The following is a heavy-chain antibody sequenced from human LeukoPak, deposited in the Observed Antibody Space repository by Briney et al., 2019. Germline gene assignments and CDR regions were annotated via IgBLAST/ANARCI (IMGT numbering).Heavy chain of an antibody. Sequence: PGGPLRLSCAASGFTFSSYSMNWVRQAPGKGLEWVSSISSSSSYIYYADSVKGRFTISRDNAKNSLYLQMNSLRAEDTAVYYCARDGGLVTAIGLFDYWGQGTLVTVSS. CDR2: ISSSSSYI. CDR3: ARDGGLVTAIGLFDY. V-gene: IGHV3-21*01. D-gene: IGHD2-21*02. J-gene: IGHJ4*02. CDR1: GFTFSSYS.